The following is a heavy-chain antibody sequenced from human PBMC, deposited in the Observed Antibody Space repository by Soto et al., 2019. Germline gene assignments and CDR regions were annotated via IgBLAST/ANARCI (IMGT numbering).Heavy chain of an antibody. J-gene: IGHJ4*02. Sequence: PGGSLRLSCAASGFTFSSYWMSWVRQAPGKGLEWVANIKQDGSEKYYVDSVKGRFTISRDNAKNSLYLQMNSLRAEDTAVYYYARTSSGYDLKIYFDYWGQGTLVTVSS. CDR2: IKQDGSEK. D-gene: IGHD5-12*01. V-gene: IGHV3-7*05. CDR3: ARTSSGYDLKIYFDY. CDR1: GFTFSSYW.